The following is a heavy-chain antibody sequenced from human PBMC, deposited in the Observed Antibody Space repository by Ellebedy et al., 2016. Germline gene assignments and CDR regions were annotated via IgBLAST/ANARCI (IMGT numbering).Heavy chain of an antibody. CDR1: GFIFNIAG. D-gene: IGHD3-3*01. CDR2: IVFSGTAT. V-gene: IGHV3-21*01. Sequence: GESLKISXAASGFIFNIAGMTWVRQAPGKGLEWVATIVFSGTATYYSDSVKGRFIISRDNAKNSLFLQMNSLRVEDTAVYYCARDGSEWSRDYWGQGTLLTVAS. CDR3: ARDGSEWSRDY. J-gene: IGHJ4*02.